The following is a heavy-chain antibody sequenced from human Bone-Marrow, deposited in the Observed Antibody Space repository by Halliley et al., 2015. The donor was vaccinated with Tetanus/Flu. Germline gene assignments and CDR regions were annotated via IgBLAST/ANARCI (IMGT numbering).Heavy chain of an antibody. CDR2: IGVSNDYK. CDR1: GFTFSRYS. D-gene: IGHD6-19*01. V-gene: IGHV3-21*01. J-gene: IGHJ4*02. Sequence: SLRLSCAASGFTFSRYSMNWVRQAPGKGLQWVSSIGVSNDYKYYADSLMGRFTISRDNAKNSLFLQMNSLRVEDTAVYYCARDGAVVGMIGDYWGQGTLVTVSS. CDR3: ARDGAVVGMIGDY.